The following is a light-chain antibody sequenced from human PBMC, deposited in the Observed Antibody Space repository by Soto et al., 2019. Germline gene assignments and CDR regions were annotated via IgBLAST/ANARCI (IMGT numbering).Light chain of an antibody. CDR3: QQYNSYS. V-gene: IGKV1-5*03. Sequence: DIQMTQSPSTLSASVGDRVTITCRASQSISSWLAWYQQKPGKAPKLLIYKASSLESGVPSRFSGIGSGTEFTLTISSLQPDDFATYYCQQYNSYSFGQGTKVDIK. CDR2: KAS. J-gene: IGKJ1*01. CDR1: QSISSW.